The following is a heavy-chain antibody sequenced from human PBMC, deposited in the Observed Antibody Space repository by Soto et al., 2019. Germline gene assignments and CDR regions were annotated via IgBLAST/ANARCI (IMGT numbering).Heavy chain of an antibody. V-gene: IGHV3-23*01. D-gene: IGHD1-26*01. CDR2: ISGSGGST. CDR1: GFTFSSYA. CDR3: AKKTLVSWNYFDY. Sequence: EVQLLESGGGLVQPGGSLRLSCAASGFTFSSYAMSWVRQAPGKGLEWVSAISGSGGSTYYADSVKGWFTISRDNSKNTLYLQMNSLRAEDTAVYYCAKKTLVSWNYFDYWGQGTLVTVSS. J-gene: IGHJ4*02.